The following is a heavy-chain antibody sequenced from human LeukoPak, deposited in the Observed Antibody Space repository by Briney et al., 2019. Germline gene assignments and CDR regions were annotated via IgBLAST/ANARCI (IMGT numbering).Heavy chain of an antibody. D-gene: IGHD3-10*01. CDR1: GYSISSGYY. V-gene: IGHV4-38-2*02. CDR3: ARDPLPARGPTDYYFDY. CDR2: IYHSGST. Sequence: SETLSLTCTVSGYSISSGYYWGWIRQPPGKGLEWIGSIYHSGSTYYNPSLKSRVTISVDTPKNQFSLKLSSVTAADTAVYYCARDPLPARGPTDYYFDYWGQGTLVTVSS. J-gene: IGHJ4*02.